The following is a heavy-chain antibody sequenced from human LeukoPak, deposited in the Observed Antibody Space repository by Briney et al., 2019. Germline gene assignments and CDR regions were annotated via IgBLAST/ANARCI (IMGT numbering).Heavy chain of an antibody. Sequence: GGSLRLSCAASGFTFSSYWMSWVRQAPGKGLEWVANIKQDGSEKYYVDSVKGRFTISRDNAKNSLYLQMNSLGAEDTAVYYCARTGSSVHFDYWGQGTLVTVSS. D-gene: IGHD2-15*01. J-gene: IGHJ4*02. CDR3: ARTGSSVHFDY. V-gene: IGHV3-7*01. CDR1: GFTFSSYW. CDR2: IKQDGSEK.